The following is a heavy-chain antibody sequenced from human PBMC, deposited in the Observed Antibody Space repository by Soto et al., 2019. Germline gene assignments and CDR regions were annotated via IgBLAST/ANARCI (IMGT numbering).Heavy chain of an antibody. J-gene: IGHJ1*01. CDR2: MYYSGTT. CDR1: GASIKSYY. D-gene: IGHD3-16*01. CDR3: AAAYDV. V-gene: IGHV4-59*01. Sequence: QVQLQESGPGLVKPSETLSLTCTVSGASIKSYYWSWMRQFPGKGLEWIVNMYYSGTTNYNPSIQRRVTLSVATSKIQFALKLTSVTAAETAVYYCAAAYDVRGQGTLVTASS.